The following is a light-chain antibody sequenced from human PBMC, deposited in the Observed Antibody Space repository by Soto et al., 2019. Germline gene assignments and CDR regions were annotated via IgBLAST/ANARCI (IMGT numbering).Light chain of an antibody. CDR2: DAS. CDR1: QDVSKY. J-gene: IGKJ2*01. V-gene: IGKV1-33*01. Sequence: DIQMTQSPSSLSASVGDRVTITCQASQDVSKYLIWSQQKQGKAPKVLTYDASNLERGVPSRFSGSGSGTDFTFTISSLQPEDIATYYCQQYDDPPGTFGQGTKLEIK. CDR3: QQYDDPPGT.